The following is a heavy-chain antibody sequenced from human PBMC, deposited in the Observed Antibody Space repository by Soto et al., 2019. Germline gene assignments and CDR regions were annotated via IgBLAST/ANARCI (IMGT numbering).Heavy chain of an antibody. D-gene: IGHD1-26*01. Sequence: QITMRESGPTLVKPTQTLTLTCTFSGFSLSTDEVSVSWIRQPPGKAPEWLALIYWDDDKRYRPSLKNRLTITKGTSKNQVVLTMTNMSPVDTVTYYCAQGRAEWAYFDYWGQGTLVTVSS. CDR1: GFSLSTDEVS. CDR2: IYWDDDK. J-gene: IGHJ4*02. V-gene: IGHV2-5*02. CDR3: AQGRAEWAYFDY.